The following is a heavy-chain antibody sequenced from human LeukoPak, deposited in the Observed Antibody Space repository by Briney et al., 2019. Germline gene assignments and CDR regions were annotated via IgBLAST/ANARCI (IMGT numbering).Heavy chain of an antibody. Sequence: PSQTLSLTCTASGGSISSGGYYWSWIRQHPGKGLEWIGYIYYSGSTNYSPALKSRVTISADTSKNQFSLNLSSVTAADTAVYYCARVLFDDAFDIWGQGTMVTVSS. CDR3: ARVLFDDAFDI. CDR2: IYYSGST. J-gene: IGHJ3*02. CDR1: GGSISSGGYY. V-gene: IGHV4-31*03. D-gene: IGHD2-21*01.